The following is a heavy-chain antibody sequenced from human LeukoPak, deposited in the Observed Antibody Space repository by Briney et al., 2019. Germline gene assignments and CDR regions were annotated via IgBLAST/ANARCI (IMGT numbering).Heavy chain of an antibody. Sequence: SETLSLTCSVSGGSISSYYWSWIRQPPGKGLEWIGYIYYSGRTSYNPSLKSRVTISVDTSKNQFSLRLSSVTAADTAVYYCARTDSYGYFCDYWGQGTLVTVSS. CDR1: GGSISSYY. D-gene: IGHD5-18*01. CDR3: ARTDSYGYFCDY. J-gene: IGHJ4*02. CDR2: IYYSGRT. V-gene: IGHV4-59*01.